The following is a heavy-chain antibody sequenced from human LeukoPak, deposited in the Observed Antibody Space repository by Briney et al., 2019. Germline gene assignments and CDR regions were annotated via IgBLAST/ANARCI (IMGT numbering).Heavy chain of an antibody. CDR1: GFTFSRYG. V-gene: IGHV3-21*01. J-gene: IGHJ4*02. D-gene: IGHD5-12*01. CDR3: ARDLGGYTDY. Sequence: PGRSLRLSCAASGFTFSRYGIHWVRQAPGKGLEWVSSISSSSSYIHYADSVKGRFTISRDNARNSLYLQMNSLRAEDTAVYYCARDLGGYTDYWGQGTLVTVSS. CDR2: ISSSSSYI.